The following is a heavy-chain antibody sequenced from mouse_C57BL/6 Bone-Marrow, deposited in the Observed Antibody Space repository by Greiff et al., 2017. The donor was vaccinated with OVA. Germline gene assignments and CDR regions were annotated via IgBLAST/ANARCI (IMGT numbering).Heavy chain of an antibody. CDR2: ISSGGSYT. Sequence: EVQGVESGGDLVKPGGSLKLSCAASGFTFSSYGMSWVRQTPDKRLEWVATISSGGSYTYYPDSVKGRFTISRDNAKNTLYLQMSSLKSEDTAMYDCARRGSCFDGWGTGTTVTVSS. CDR3: ARRGSCFDG. CDR1: GFTFSSYG. J-gene: IGHJ1*03. V-gene: IGHV5-6*01. D-gene: IGHD1-1*02.